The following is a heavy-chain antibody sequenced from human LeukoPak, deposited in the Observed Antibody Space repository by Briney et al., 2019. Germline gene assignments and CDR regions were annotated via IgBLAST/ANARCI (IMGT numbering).Heavy chain of an antibody. J-gene: IGHJ4*02. CDR2: ISYTNII. D-gene: IGHD1-1*01. Sequence: GASVKVSCKASGGTFGSYAISWVRQAPGKGLEWVSYISYTNIIYYADSVKGRFTIPRDNAKNSLYLQMNSLRAEDTAVYYCARAGGTTPFDYWGQGTLVTVSS. CDR1: GGTFGSYA. V-gene: IGHV3-48*01. CDR3: ARAGGTTPFDY.